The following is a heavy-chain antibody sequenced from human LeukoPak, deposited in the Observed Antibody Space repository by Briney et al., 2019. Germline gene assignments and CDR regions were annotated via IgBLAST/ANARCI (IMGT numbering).Heavy chain of an antibody. V-gene: IGHV4-39*07. CDR2: IYYSGST. CDR3: ARDRYSSGWYDYFDY. CDR1: GGSISSSSYY. D-gene: IGHD6-19*01. J-gene: IGHJ4*02. Sequence: KPSETLSLTCTVSGGSISSSSYYWGWIRQPPGKGLEWIGSIYYSGSTYYNPSLKSRVTISVDTSKNQFSLKLSSVTAADTAVYYCARDRYSSGWYDYFDYWGQGTLVTVSS.